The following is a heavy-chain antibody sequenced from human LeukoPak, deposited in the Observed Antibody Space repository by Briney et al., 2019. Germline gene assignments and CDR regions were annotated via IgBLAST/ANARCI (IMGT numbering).Heavy chain of an antibody. D-gene: IGHD2-2*01. CDR2: MYYRGNT. CDR1: GGSISSITYY. CDR3: ARDLGGEDCTSTSCYFGWFDP. V-gene: IGHV4-39*07. Sequence: SETLSLTCTVSGGSISSITYYWGWIRQPPGKGLEWVGHMYYRGNTFYNPSLKSRVTISVDTSKNQFSLKLRSVTAADTAVYYCARDLGGEDCTSTSCYFGWFDPWGQGTLVTVSS. J-gene: IGHJ5*02.